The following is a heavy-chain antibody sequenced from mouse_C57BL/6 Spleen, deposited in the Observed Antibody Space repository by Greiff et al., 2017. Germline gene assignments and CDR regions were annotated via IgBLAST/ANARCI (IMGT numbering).Heavy chain of an antibody. J-gene: IGHJ4*01. Sequence: QVQLQQPGAELVKPGASVKMSCKASGYTFTSYWITWVKQRPGQGLEWIGDIYPGSGSTNYNEKFKSKATLTVDTSSSTAYMQLSSLTSEDSAVYYGARWRSIYDGYWRDYWGQGTSVTVSS. CDR2: IYPGSGST. CDR3: ARWRSIYDGYWRDY. V-gene: IGHV1-55*01. D-gene: IGHD2-3*01. CDR1: GYTFTSYW.